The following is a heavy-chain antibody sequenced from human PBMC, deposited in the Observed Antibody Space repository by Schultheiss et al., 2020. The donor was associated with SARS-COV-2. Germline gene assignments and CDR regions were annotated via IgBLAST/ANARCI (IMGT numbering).Heavy chain of an antibody. V-gene: IGHV3-30*12. D-gene: IGHD6-6*01. CDR3: ARNAARLITRAQFDY. J-gene: IGHJ4*02. CDR1: GFTFSSYG. CDR2: ISYDGSNK. Sequence: GGSLRLSCAASGFTFSSYGMHWVRQAPGKGLEWVAVISYDGSNKYYADSVTGRFIISRDDSKNTLLLQMNSLRAEDTAVYYCARNAARLITRAQFDYWGQGTLVTVSS.